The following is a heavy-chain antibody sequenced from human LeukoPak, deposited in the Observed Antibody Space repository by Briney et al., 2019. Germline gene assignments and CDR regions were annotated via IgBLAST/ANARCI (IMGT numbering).Heavy chain of an antibody. V-gene: IGHV5-51*01. J-gene: IGHJ4*02. CDR3: ARRALTTDYFDF. D-gene: IGHD4-11*01. Sequence: NLGESLQISCKGSGYSFSTYWIAWVRQMPGKVLEWMGIIYPGDSDTRYSPSFQGQVTISADKSINAAYLQWSSLKASDTAMYYCARRALTTDYFDFWAQGVLVTVSS. CDR1: GYSFSTYW. CDR2: IYPGDSDT.